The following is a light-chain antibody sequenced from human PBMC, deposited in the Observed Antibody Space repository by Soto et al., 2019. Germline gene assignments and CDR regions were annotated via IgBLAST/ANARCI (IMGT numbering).Light chain of an antibody. CDR2: SAS. CDR3: QQYNSYPWT. V-gene: IGKV1-9*01. Sequence: IQLAQSPSSLSASVGDRVTITCQASRGISSYLAWYHQKPVKPPKLLVYSASTLQSGVPSRFSGSGSGTEFTLTISSLQPDDFATYYCQQYNSYPWTFGQGTKVDIK. CDR1: RGISSY. J-gene: IGKJ1*01.